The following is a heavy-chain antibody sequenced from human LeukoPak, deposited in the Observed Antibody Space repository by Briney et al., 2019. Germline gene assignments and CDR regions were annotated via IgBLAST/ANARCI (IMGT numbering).Heavy chain of an antibody. CDR3: ARYCSSSRCLYYYHMDV. V-gene: IGHV3-21*01. CDR1: GFTFSTYS. Sequence: GGSLRLSCAASGFTFSTYSMNWVRQVPGKGLEWVPSISSGSSYIYYADSVKGRFTISRDDAKNSLYLQMNSLRAEDTAVYYCARYCSSSRCLYYYHMDVWGKGTTVTVSS. J-gene: IGHJ6*03. D-gene: IGHD2-2*01. CDR2: ISSGSSYI.